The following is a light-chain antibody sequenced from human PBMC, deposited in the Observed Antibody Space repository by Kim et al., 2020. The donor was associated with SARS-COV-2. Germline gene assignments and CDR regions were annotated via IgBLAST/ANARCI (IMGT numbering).Light chain of an antibody. V-gene: IGLV3-1*01. CDR1: KLGDKY. Sequence: SYELTQPPSVSVSPGQTASITCSGDKLGDKYACWYQQKPGQSPVLVIYQDSKRPSGIPERFSGSNSGNTATLTISGTQAMDEADYYCQAWDSYVFGT. CDR2: QDS. CDR3: QAWDSYV. J-gene: IGLJ1*01.